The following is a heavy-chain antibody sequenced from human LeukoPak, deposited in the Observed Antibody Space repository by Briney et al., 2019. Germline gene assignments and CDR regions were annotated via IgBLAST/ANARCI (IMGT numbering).Heavy chain of an antibody. CDR1: GDSISRYY. CDR2: IYYSGST. V-gene: IGHV4-59*12. J-gene: IGHJ6*02. CDR3: ARDSWNYYGLDV. D-gene: IGHD2-15*01. Sequence: SETLSLTCTVSGDSISRYYWSWIRQPPGKGMEWIGYIYYSGSTNYNPSLKSRVTISVDTSKNQFSLRLSSVTAADTAVYYCARDSWNYYGLDVWGQGTTVTVSS.